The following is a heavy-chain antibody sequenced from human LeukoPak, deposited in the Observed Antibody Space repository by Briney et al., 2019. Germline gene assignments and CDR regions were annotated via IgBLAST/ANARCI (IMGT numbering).Heavy chain of an antibody. Sequence: GGSLRLSCAASGFSFSSYWMTWVRQAPGKGLEWVANIKQDGSEKYYVDSVKGRFTISRDNAKNSLYLQMNSLRAEDTAVYYCARVTTTVTTFDYWGQGTLVTVSS. D-gene: IGHD4-17*01. V-gene: IGHV3-7*01. CDR2: IKQDGSEK. CDR1: GFSFSSYW. CDR3: ARVTTTVTTFDY. J-gene: IGHJ4*02.